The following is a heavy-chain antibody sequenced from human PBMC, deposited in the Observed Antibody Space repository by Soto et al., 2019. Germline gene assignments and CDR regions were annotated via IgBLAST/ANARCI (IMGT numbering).Heavy chain of an antibody. V-gene: IGHV1-18*01. CDR3: ARDLAYCGGDCYPIDY. D-gene: IGHD2-21*02. Sequence: GASVKVSCKASGYTFTSHGMSWVRQAPGQGLEWMGWISSYNGNTNYAQKLQSRVTMTTDTSTSTAYMELRSLRSDDTALYYCARDLAYCGGDCYPIDYWGQGTLVTVSS. CDR2: ISSYNGNT. CDR1: GYTFTSHG. J-gene: IGHJ4*02.